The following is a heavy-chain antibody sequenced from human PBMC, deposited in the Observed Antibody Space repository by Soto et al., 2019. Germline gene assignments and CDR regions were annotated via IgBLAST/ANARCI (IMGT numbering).Heavy chain of an antibody. V-gene: IGHV2-26*01. CDR1: DFSLASGKVG. CDR3: ARILFGRSVAGGYFYMDV. CDR2: IFSNVEK. J-gene: IGHJ6*03. Sequence: SGPTPVNPTETLTLTCTVSDFSLASGKVGVTWIRQPPGKALEWLAHIFSNVEKSYRTSLKDRLTISEDTSKSQVVLSMTNVDPADTATYYCARILFGRSVAGGYFYMDVWGKGTTVTVSS. D-gene: IGHD6-19*01.